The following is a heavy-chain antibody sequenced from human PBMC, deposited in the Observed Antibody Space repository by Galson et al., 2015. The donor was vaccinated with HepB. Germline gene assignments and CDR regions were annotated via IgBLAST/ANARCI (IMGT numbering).Heavy chain of an antibody. CDR2: IGSDGSST. CDR1: GFTFSSYA. Sequence: SLRLSCAASGFTFSSYAMSWVRQAPGKGLEWVSAIGSDGSSTFYADSEKGRSTISRDNSGNTLHLQMNRLRAEDTAIYYCAKDLGVRGEYYYYGMDVWGQGTTVTVSS. J-gene: IGHJ6*02. CDR3: AKDLGVRGEYYYYGMDV. V-gene: IGHV3-23*01. D-gene: IGHD3-10*01.